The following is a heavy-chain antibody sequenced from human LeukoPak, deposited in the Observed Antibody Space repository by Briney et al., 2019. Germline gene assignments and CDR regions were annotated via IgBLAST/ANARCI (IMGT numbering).Heavy chain of an antibody. CDR3: AKSRGLSLYNE. CDR2: IYYTGDT. D-gene: IGHD3/OR15-3a*01. CDR1: GGSVSTSSYY. J-gene: IGHJ4*02. Sequence: SETLSLTCTVSGGSVSTSSYYWGWIRQPPGKGLEWIGRIYYTGDTSYTPSLKSRVTISVDTSNNQFFLKLNSVTAADTAVYYCAKSRGLSLYNEWGQGTLVTVSS. V-gene: IGHV4-39*01.